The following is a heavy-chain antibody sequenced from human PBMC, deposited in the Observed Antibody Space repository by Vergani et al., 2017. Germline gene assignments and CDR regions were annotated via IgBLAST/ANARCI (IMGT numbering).Heavy chain of an antibody. Sequence: QVQLVQSGAEVKKPGSSVKVSCKASGGTFSSYAISWVRQAPGQGLEWMGRIIPIFGTANYAQKFQGRVTITADKSTSTAYMELSSLRSEDTAVYYCARVTDYGDFDGPPNDYWGQGTLVTVSS. CDR2: IIPIFGTA. CDR1: GGTFSSYA. V-gene: IGHV1-69*14. D-gene: IGHD4-17*01. CDR3: ARVTDYGDFDGPPNDY. J-gene: IGHJ4*02.